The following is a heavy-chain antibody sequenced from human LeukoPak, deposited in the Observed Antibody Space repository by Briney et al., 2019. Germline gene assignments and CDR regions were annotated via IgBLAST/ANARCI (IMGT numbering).Heavy chain of an antibody. V-gene: IGHV3-21*01. CDR2: ISSDSKSI. Sequence: GGPLRLSCAASGFIFSSFTMNWVRQAPGKGLEWVSSISSDSKSIYYADSVKGRFIISRDNAKNSLFLQMDSLRAEDTALYYCTRGSYGDYGYWGQGTLVTVSS. D-gene: IGHD4-17*01. CDR3: TRGSYGDYGY. J-gene: IGHJ4*02. CDR1: GFIFSSFT.